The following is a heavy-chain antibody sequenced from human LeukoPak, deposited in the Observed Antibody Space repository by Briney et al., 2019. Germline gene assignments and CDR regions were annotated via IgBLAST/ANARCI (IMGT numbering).Heavy chain of an antibody. J-gene: IGHJ5*02. CDR3: ARTSKYYDILTGYRSLYDWFDP. D-gene: IGHD3-9*01. V-gene: IGHV1-18*01. Sequence: ASVKVSCKASGYTFTSYGISWVRQAPGQGLEWMGWISAYNGNTNYAQKLQGRVTMTTETSTSTAYMELRSLRSDDTAVYYCARTSKYYDILTGYRSLYDWFDPWGQGTLVTVSS. CDR1: GYTFTSYG. CDR2: ISAYNGNT.